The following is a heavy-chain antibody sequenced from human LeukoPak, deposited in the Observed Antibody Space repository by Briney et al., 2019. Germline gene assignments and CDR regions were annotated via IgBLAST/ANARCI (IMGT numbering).Heavy chain of an antibody. V-gene: IGHV3-23*01. Sequence: GGSLRLSCSASEFTFSDYAMSWVRQAPGEGLEWVSAVSDSGGSTHYADSVKGRFTISRDDSRNTLILQMNNLRAEDTAVYYCARHGGTFSRAFDIWGQGTMVTVSS. CDR3: ARHGGTFSRAFDI. CDR2: VSDSGGST. D-gene: IGHD1-26*01. J-gene: IGHJ3*02. CDR1: EFTFSDYA.